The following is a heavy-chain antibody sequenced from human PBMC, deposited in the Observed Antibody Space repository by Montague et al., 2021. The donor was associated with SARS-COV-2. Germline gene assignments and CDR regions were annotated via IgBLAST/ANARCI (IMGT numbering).Heavy chain of an antibody. J-gene: IGHJ3*02. CDR1: GGSFSGYY. CDR3: ARVADYYGSSGYYFDAFDM. CDR2: INHSGSI. D-gene: IGHD3-22*01. V-gene: IGHV4-34*01. Sequence: SETLSLTCAVYGGSFSGYYWSWIRQSPGKGLEWIGEINHSGSINYNPSLKSRVTISVDTSKNQFSLKLSSVTAADTAVYYCARVADYYGSSGYYFDAFDMGRQETVVTVSS.